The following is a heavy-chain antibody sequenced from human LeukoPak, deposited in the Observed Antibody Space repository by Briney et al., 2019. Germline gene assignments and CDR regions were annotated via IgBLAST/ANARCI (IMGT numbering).Heavy chain of an antibody. V-gene: IGHV3-30-3*01. CDR3: AYTNNLKY. CDR2: ISYDGSNK. Sequence: GGSLRLSCAASGFTFSSYAMHWVRQAPGKGLEWVAVISYDGSNKYYADSVKGRFTISRDNSKNTLYLQMNSLRAEDTAVYYCAYTNNLKYWGQGTLVVVSS. D-gene: IGHD3-16*01. J-gene: IGHJ4*02. CDR1: GFTFSSYA.